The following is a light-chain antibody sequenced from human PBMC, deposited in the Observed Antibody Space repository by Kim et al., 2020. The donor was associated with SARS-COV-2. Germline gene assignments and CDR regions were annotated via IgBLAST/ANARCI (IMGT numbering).Light chain of an antibody. Sequence: EIVLTQSPATLSLSPGERATLSCRASQSVSSNLAWYQQKPGQAPRLLIYDASNRATGIPARFSGSGSGTDFSLTISSLEVEDFAFYYCQQRSDWPITFGQGTRLEIK. CDR2: DAS. CDR1: QSVSSN. CDR3: QQRSDWPIT. V-gene: IGKV3-11*01. J-gene: IGKJ5*01.